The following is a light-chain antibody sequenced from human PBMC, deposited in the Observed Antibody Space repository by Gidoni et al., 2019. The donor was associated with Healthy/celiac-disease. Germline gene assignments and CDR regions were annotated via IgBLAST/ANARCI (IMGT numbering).Light chain of an antibody. Sequence: EIVLTQSPAPLSLSTGERATLSCSASQSVSRYLSWYQQNPGQAPRLLIYDASNRATGIPARFSCSGSGTYFTLTISSLEPEDFAVYYCQQRSNWPLTFGGGTKVEIK. CDR1: QSVSRY. V-gene: IGKV3-11*01. J-gene: IGKJ4*01. CDR2: DAS. CDR3: QQRSNWPLT.